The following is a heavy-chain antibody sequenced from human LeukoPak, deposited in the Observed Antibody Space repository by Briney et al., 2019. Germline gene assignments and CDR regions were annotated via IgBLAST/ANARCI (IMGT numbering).Heavy chain of an antibody. CDR3: ARANFYGEDY. Sequence: PGGSLRLSCAASGFTFSDYYMSWIRQAPGKGLQRVSYMSSSGDTIYYADSVKGRFTISRDNAKNSLYLQMNNLRAEDTAVYYCARANFYGEDYWGQGTLVTVSS. CDR2: MSSSGDTI. D-gene: IGHD4-17*01. J-gene: IGHJ4*02. CDR1: GFTFSDYY. V-gene: IGHV3-11*01.